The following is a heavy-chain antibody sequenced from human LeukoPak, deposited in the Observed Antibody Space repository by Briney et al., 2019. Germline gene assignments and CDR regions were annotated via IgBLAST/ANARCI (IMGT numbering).Heavy chain of an antibody. Sequence: GASVKVSCKASGYTFTDYYIHWVRQAPGQGLEWMGLIQPNSGDTYYAQKFRGRVTMTRDTSITTAYMELDRLTSDDTAVYYCARDYSGSYTHWAQGTLVTISS. CDR1: GYTFTDYY. CDR2: IQPNSGDT. CDR3: ARDYSGSYTH. J-gene: IGHJ4*02. V-gene: IGHV1-2*06. D-gene: IGHD1-26*01.